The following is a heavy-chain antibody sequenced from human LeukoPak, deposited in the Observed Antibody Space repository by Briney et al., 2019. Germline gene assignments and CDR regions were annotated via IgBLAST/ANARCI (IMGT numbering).Heavy chain of an antibody. J-gene: IGHJ6*03. V-gene: IGHV4-61*09. CDR3: ERDNRDGSNYNAVYYTYSYMDV. CDR1: GDSINSDGYY. Sequence: SETLSLTCTVSGDSINSDGYYWSWLRQPAGKGLEWIGHIYSSGSTNYNPSLKSRVTISVDTSNNQFSHKLSPVAAATTADYHCERDNRDGSNYNAVYYTYSYMDVWGKGTTVTVSS. D-gene: IGHD1-1*01. CDR2: IYSSGST.